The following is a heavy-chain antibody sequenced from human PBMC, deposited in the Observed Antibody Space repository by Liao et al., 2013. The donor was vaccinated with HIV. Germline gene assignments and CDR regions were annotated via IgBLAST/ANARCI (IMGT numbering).Heavy chain of an antibody. CDR2: INDSGST. CDR3: ARGGPLV. Sequence: QLQLRESGPGLVKPSETLSLTCAVYGGSFSGYYWSWIRQPPGKGLEWIGEINDSGSTNYNPSLKSRVTISVDTSKNQFSLKLTSVTAADTAVYYCARGGPLVWGQGTMVTVSS. J-gene: IGHJ3*01. V-gene: IGHV4-34*01. CDR1: GGSFSGYY.